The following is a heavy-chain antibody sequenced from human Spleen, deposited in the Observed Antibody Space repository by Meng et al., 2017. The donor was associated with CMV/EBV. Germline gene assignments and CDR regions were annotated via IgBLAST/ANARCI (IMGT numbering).Heavy chain of an antibody. J-gene: IGHJ4*02. CDR1: GFTFSSYS. D-gene: IGHD2-15*01. CDR2: ISSTSTYI. Sequence: AASGFTFSSYSMTWVRQAPGKGLEWVSSISSTSTYINYADSVKGRFTISRDNAKNSLYLQVNSLRAEDTAVYYCARGTDNIVVVPVRWGQGTLVTVSS. CDR3: ARGTDNIVVVPVR. V-gene: IGHV3-21*01.